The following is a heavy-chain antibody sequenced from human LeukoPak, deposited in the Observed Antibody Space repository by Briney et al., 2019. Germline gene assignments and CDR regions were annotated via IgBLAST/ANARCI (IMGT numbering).Heavy chain of an antibody. J-gene: IGHJ5*02. D-gene: IGHD3-3*01. CDR3: ARVGILRFPSNWFDP. V-gene: IGHV4-59*01. CDR2: IYYSGST. CDR1: GASISSYY. Sequence: SEALSLTCTVSGASISSYYWSWIRQPPGKGLEWIGYIYYSGSTRYNPSLKSRVTISVDTSKNQFSLKLSSVTAADTAVYYCARVGILRFPSNWFDPWSQGTLVTVSS.